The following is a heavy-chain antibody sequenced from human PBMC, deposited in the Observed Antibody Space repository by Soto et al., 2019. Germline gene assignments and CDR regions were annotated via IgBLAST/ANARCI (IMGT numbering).Heavy chain of an antibody. CDR2: ISYDGTNR. CDR3: ARESSSTVTTGGGGSAKDY. CDR1: GLTFSNYA. Sequence: GGSLRLSCAASGLTFSNYAMHWVRLAPGKGLEWVAFISYDGTNRCYPDSVKGRFTISRDNSKNTLYLQMNSLKTEDTAVYYCARESSSTVTTGGGGSAKDYWGQGTLVTVSS. J-gene: IGHJ4*02. V-gene: IGHV3-30-3*01. D-gene: IGHD4-17*01.